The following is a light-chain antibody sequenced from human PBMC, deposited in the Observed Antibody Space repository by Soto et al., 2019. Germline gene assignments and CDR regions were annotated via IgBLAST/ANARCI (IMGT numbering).Light chain of an antibody. CDR1: SSNIGNNY. V-gene: IGLV1-51*01. J-gene: IGLJ2*01. CDR2: DNN. CDR3: GTWDSSLSAVV. Sequence: QSVLTQPPSVSAAPGQKVTISCSGSSSNIGNNYVSWYQQLPETASKLLIYDNNKRPSGIPDRFSGSKSGTSATLGITGLQTGDEADYYCGTWDSSLSAVVFGGGTQLTVL.